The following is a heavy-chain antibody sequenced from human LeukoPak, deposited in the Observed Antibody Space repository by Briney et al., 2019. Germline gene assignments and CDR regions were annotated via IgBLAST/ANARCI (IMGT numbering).Heavy chain of an antibody. Sequence: PGGSLRLSCAASGFTFSNYGMHWVRQAPGKGLEWVAVIWYDGSKKYYPDSVKGRFTISRDSSKNTLYLQMNSLRAEDTAVYYCAKGAHIYGDYGVFDIWGQGTMVTVSS. CDR3: AKGAHIYGDYGVFDI. J-gene: IGHJ3*02. D-gene: IGHD4-17*01. CDR1: GFTFSNYG. CDR2: IWYDGSKK. V-gene: IGHV3-33*06.